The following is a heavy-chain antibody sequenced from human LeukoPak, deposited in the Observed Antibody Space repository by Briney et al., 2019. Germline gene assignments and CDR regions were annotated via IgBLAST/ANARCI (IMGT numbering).Heavy chain of an antibody. D-gene: IGHD6-6*01. CDR2: IYHSGST. CDR1: GYSISSGYY. Sequence: PSETLSLTCTVSGYSISSGYYWGWIRQPPGKGLEWIGSIYHSGSTYYNPSLKSRVTISVDTSKNQFSPKLSSVPAADTAVYYCAREAGSSSPFKRRANWFDPWGQGTLVTVSS. J-gene: IGHJ5*02. CDR3: AREAGSSSPFKRRANWFDP. V-gene: IGHV4-38-2*02.